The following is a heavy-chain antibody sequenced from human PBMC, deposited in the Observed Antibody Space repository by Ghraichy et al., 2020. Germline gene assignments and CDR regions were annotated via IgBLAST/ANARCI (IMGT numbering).Heavy chain of an antibody. V-gene: IGHV4-59*01. D-gene: IGHD2/OR15-2a*01. J-gene: IGHJ6*02. CDR3: ARTLRGAMDV. CDR2: IYYTGIT. CDR1: GGSISSDY. Sequence: SETLSLTCNVSGGSISSDYWSWIRQPPGKGLEWIGYIYYTGITYYNPSLKSRVNISLDTSKNQFSLKLSSVTAADTAVYYCARTLRGAMDVWGQGTTVTVSS.